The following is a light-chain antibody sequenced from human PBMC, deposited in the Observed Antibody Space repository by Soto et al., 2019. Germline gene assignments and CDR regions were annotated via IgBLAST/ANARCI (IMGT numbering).Light chain of an antibody. V-gene: IGKV1-33*01. CDR2: DAS. J-gene: IGKJ5*01. CDR3: QQYDNLHIT. CDR1: QDISNY. Sequence: DIQMTQSPSSLSASVGDRVTITCQASQDISNYLKWYQQKPGKAPKLLIYDASNLETGVPSRFSGSGSGTDFTFTISSLQPEDIATYYCQQYDNLHITFGQGTRPEIK.